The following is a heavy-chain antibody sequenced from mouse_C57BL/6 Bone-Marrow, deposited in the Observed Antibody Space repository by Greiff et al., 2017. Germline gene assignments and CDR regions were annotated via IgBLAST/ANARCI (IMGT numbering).Heavy chain of an antibody. CDR3: AREEGSWDVRFAD. J-gene: IGHJ3*01. CDR1: GYTFTSYW. D-gene: IGHD4-1*01. Sequence: QVQLQQPGAELVMPGASVKLSCKASGYTFTSYWMHWVKQRPGQGLEWIGGIDPSDSYTNHNHKFKGKSTLTVDKSSSTAYMQLSSSTSEDSAVYYCAREEGSWDVRFADWGQGTLVTVSA. V-gene: IGHV1-69*01. CDR2: IDPSDSYT.